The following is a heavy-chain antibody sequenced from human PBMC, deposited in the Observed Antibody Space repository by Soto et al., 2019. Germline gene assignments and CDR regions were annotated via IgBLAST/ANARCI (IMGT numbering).Heavy chain of an antibody. CDR3: ARDKGIAVAVCAFDI. CDR2: IWYDGSNK. J-gene: IGHJ3*02. Sequence: GGSLRLSCAASGFTFSSYGMHWVRQAPGKGLEWVAVIWYDGSNKYYADSVKGRFTISRDNSKNTLYLQMNSLRAEDTAVYYCARDKGIAVAVCAFDIWGQGTMVTVSS. V-gene: IGHV3-33*01. CDR1: GFTFSSYG. D-gene: IGHD6-19*01.